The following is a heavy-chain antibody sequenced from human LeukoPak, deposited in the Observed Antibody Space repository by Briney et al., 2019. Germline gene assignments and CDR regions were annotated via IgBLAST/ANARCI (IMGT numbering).Heavy chain of an antibody. Sequence: GSVKVSCKASGYTFSDYYIHWVRQAPGQGRECMGWIYTNSGGTKYPPKFQGRVTMTRDTSISTAFMELSGLTSDDTAVYYCARDPPEGIIGIDYWGQGTLVTVSS. CDR2: IYTNSGGT. V-gene: IGHV1-2*02. CDR3: ARDPPEGIIGIDY. J-gene: IGHJ4*02. CDR1: GYTFSDYY.